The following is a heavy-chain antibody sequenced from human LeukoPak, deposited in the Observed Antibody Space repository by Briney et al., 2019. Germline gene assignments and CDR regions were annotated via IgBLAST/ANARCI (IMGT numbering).Heavy chain of an antibody. Sequence: GGSLRLSCAASGFRFSGYWMTWVRQAPGKGLEWVANIKGDGSETSYVTSVRGRFTISRDNAKNSLYLQVSSLRAEDTAVYYCATGYTSGTRIDYWGQGTLVSVSS. J-gene: IGHJ4*02. V-gene: IGHV3-7*01. CDR3: ATGYTSGTRIDY. D-gene: IGHD6-19*01. CDR1: GFRFSGYW. CDR2: IKGDGSET.